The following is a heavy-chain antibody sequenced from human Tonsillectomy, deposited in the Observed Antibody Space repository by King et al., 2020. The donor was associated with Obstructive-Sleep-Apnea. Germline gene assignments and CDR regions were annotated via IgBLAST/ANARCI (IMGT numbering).Heavy chain of an antibody. J-gene: IGHJ3*01. Sequence: LQMQESGPGLVKPSETLSLTCTVSGVSFSSNIYYWAWIRQTPGKGLEWIGSIYYGGSPYYNPSLKSRVTLSMDTSKNQFSLNLISVTASDTALFYCARHLQFSAFDVWGQGTMVTVSS. V-gene: IGHV4-39*07. CDR3: ARHLQFSAFDV. D-gene: IGHD5-24*01. CDR1: GVSFSSNIYY. CDR2: IYYGGSP.